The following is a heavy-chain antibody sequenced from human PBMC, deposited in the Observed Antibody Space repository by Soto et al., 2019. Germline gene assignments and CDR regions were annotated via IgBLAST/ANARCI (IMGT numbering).Heavy chain of an antibody. CDR1: GFTFNRHW. CDR2: ITSDGSST. Sequence: EVQLVESGGGLVQPGGSLRLSCAASGFTFNRHWMHWVRQAPGKGLVWVSRITSDGSSTEYVDSVKGRFTISRDNAKNTVYLQMNSLRVEDTAVYYCARDGRGSYHDYWGQGTLVTVSS. V-gene: IGHV3-74*03. CDR3: ARDGRGSYHDY. J-gene: IGHJ4*02. D-gene: IGHD1-26*01.